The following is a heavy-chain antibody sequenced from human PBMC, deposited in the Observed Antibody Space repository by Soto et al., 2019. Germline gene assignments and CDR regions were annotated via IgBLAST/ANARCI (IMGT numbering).Heavy chain of an antibody. D-gene: IGHD4-17*01. J-gene: IGHJ4*02. CDR2: VSPENRNA. CDR3: EVTTGY. V-gene: IGHV1-8*02. Sequence: ASVKVSCKASGYTFNGYDMHWVRQAPGQGLEYMGWVSPENRNAGYAPQFRGRVSMTADTSINTVYLELTTLTYEDTAVYYCEVTTGYWGQGTMVTVSS. CDR1: GYTFNGYD.